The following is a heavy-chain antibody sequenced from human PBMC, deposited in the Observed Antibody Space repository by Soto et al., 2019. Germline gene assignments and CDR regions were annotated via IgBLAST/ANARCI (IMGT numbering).Heavy chain of an antibody. J-gene: IGHJ6*02. CDR3: ASPFWEDSSGYYSEYYYYGMDV. Sequence: SETPSLTCTVSGGSISSSSYYWGWIRQPPGKGLEWIGSIYYSGSTYYNPSLKSRVTISVDTSKNQFSLKLSSVTAADTAVYYCASPFWEDSSGYYSEYYYYGMDVWGQGTTVTVSS. V-gene: IGHV4-39*01. CDR2: IYYSGST. D-gene: IGHD3-22*01. CDR1: GGSISSSSYY.